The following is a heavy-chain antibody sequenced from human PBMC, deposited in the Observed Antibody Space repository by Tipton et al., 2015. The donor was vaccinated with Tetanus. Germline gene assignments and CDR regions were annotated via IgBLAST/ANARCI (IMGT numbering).Heavy chain of an antibody. D-gene: IGHD1-26*01. V-gene: IGHV4-4*07. J-gene: IGHJ4*02. CDR1: GGSISGHY. Sequence: TLSLTCTISGGSISGHYWNWIRQPAGKGLEWIGRMYFSGSIRYSPSLKSRVTMSADTSKNQLSLRLTSVTAADTAVYYCARGGLGGYLRDWGQGTLVTVSS. CDR3: ARGGLGGYLRD. CDR2: MYFSGSI.